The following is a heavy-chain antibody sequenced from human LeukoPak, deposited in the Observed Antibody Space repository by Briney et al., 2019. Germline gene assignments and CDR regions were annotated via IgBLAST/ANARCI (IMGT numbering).Heavy chain of an antibody. CDR2: INHSGST. CDR3: ARSVRRSSSSQYGG. J-gene: IGHJ4*02. CDR1: GGSFSGYY. V-gene: IGHV4-34*01. Sequence: SETLSLTCAVYGGSFSGYYWSWIRQPPEKGLEWIGEINHSGSTNYNPSLKSRVTISVDTSKNQFSLKLSSVTAADTAVYYCARSVRRSSSSQYGGWGQGTLVTVSS. D-gene: IGHD6-6*01.